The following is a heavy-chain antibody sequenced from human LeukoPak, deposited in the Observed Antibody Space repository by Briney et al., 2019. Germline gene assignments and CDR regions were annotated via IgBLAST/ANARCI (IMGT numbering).Heavy chain of an antibody. CDR1: GGSISSSNW. J-gene: IGHJ6*02. D-gene: IGHD2-2*01. Sequence: SETLSLTCAVSGGSISSSNWWSWVRQPPGKGLEWIGEIYHSGSTNYNPSLKSRVTISVDKSKNQFSLKLSSVTAADTAVYYCAREVGGLGSSTSCYARFCYYGTDVWGQGTTVTVSS. CDR3: AREVGGLGSSTSCYARFCYYGTDV. CDR2: IYHSGST. V-gene: IGHV4-4*02.